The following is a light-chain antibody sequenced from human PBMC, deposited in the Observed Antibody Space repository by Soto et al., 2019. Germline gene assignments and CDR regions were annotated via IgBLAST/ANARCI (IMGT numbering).Light chain of an antibody. CDR1: QNINTF. CDR3: QQSYDTLLS. V-gene: IGKV1-39*01. Sequence: DIEMTQSPSSLSASVGDRITISCRASQNINTFSNWYQQKGGKAPKLLIHGASSLQSGVPLRFSGSGSGTDFSLTISSLQPEDFATYYCQQSYDTLLSFGGGTKVEIK. CDR2: GAS. J-gene: IGKJ4*01.